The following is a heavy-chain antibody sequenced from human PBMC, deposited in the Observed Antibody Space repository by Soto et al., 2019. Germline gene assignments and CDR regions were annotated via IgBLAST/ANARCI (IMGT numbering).Heavy chain of an antibody. V-gene: IGHV3-7*01. CDR3: AREINFWSGYYTGVFDY. D-gene: IGHD3-3*01. J-gene: IGHJ4*02. CDR2: IKQDGSEK. CDR1: GFTFSSYW. Sequence: PGGSLRLSCAASGFTFSSYWMSWVRQAPGKGLEWVANIKQDGSEKYYVDSVKGRFTISRDNAKNSLYLQMNSLRAEDTAVYYCAREINFWSGYYTGVFDYWGQGTLVTVSS.